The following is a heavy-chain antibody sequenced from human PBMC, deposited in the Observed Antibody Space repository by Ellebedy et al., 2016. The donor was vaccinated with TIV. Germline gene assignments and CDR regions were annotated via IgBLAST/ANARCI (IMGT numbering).Heavy chain of an antibody. D-gene: IGHD3-3*01. CDR1: GASISGFY. V-gene: IGHV4-4*07. CDR2: VYSSGTT. CDR3: ARSVFGVVTPAYGMDV. Sequence: SETLSLXCTVSGASISGFYWSWIRQPAGRGLEWIGRVYSSGTTHHNPSLQSRVTMSVDKSKNQFSLKLSSVTAADTAVYYCARSVFGVVTPAYGMDVWGQGTTVTVSS. J-gene: IGHJ6*02.